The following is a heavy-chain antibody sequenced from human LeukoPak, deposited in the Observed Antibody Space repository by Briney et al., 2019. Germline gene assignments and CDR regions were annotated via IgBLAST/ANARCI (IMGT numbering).Heavy chain of an antibody. J-gene: IGHJ4*02. D-gene: IGHD2-15*01. CDR3: ASIKVYCSGGSCYSGLVDY. V-gene: IGHV4-31*03. Sequence: SQTLSLTCTVSGGSISSGGYYWSWIRQHPGKGLEWIGYIYFSGTTYYDPSLKSRVTISLDTSKNQFSLRLSSVTAADTAVYYCASIKVYCSGGSCYSGLVDYWGQGTLVTVSS. CDR2: IYFSGTT. CDR1: GGSISSGGYY.